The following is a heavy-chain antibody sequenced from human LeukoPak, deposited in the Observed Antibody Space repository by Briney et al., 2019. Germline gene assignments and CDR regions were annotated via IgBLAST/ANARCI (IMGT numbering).Heavy chain of an antibody. CDR1: GFTFSSYW. Sequence: GGSLRPSCAASGFTFSSYWMHWVRQAPGKGLVWVSRINSDGSSTSYADSVKGRFTISRDNAKNTLYLQMNSLRAEDTAVYYCARGSRYYDFWSGYYKEFGYWGQGTLVTVSS. J-gene: IGHJ4*02. D-gene: IGHD3-3*01. V-gene: IGHV3-74*01. CDR3: ARGSRYYDFWSGYYKEFGY. CDR2: INSDGSST.